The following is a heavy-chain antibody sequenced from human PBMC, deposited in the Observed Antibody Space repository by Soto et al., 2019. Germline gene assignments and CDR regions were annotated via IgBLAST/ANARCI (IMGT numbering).Heavy chain of an antibody. Sequence: GGSLRLSCAASGFTFSDFSMNWVRRAPGKGLEWVSSISSGGTYTYYADSVKGRFTISRDNTKNSLYLQMNSLRAEDSAVYYCASRYCSSTNCYAFDAWGQGTMVTVSS. D-gene: IGHD2-2*01. CDR3: ASRYCSSTNCYAFDA. J-gene: IGHJ3*01. CDR2: ISSGGTYT. CDR1: GFTFSDFS. V-gene: IGHV3-21*01.